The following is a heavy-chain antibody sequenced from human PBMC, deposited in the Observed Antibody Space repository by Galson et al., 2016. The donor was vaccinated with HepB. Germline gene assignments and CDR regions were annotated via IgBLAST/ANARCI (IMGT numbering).Heavy chain of an antibody. CDR1: GYRFTSYW. V-gene: IGHV5-51*01. D-gene: IGHD3-9*01. CDR3: SRHHGAYYDTLTGYWFDY. CDR2: IYPGDSDA. J-gene: IGHJ4*02. Sequence: QSGAEVKEPGESLKISCKASGYRFTSYWIGWVRQMPGKGLEWMGIIYPGDSDARYSPSFQGHVTISVDKSISTAYLQWGSLKASDTAMYYCSRHHGAYYDTLTGYWFDYWGQGTLLTVSS.